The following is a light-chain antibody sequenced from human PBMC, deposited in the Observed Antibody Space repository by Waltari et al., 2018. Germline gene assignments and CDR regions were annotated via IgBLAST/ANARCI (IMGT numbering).Light chain of an antibody. CDR3: MQGTHWPRT. J-gene: IGKJ1*01. CDR1: QSLVHSDGHTY. Sequence: DVVMTQSPLSLPVTLGQPASISCRSSQSLVHSDGHTYLNWFHQRPGQSPRRLIYKVSNRDSGVPDRFSGSGSGTDFTLKISRVEAEDVGVYYCMQGTHWPRTFGQGTKVEIK. CDR2: KVS. V-gene: IGKV2-30*02.